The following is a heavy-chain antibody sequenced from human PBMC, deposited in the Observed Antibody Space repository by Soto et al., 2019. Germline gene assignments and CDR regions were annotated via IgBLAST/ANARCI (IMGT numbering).Heavy chain of an antibody. V-gene: IGHV4-4*02. J-gene: IGHJ4*02. CDR3: ARGGYSYGSLYYFDY. CDR1: GGSISSSNW. D-gene: IGHD5-18*01. CDR2: IYHSGST. Sequence: SETLSLTCAVSGGSISSSNWWSWVRQPPGKGLEWIGEIYHSGSTNYNPSLKTRVTISVDTSKNQFSLKLTSVTAADTAVYYCARGGYSYGSLYYFDYWGQGTMVTVSS.